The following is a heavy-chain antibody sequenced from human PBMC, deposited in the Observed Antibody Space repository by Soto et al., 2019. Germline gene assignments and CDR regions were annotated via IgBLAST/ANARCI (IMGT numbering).Heavy chain of an antibody. V-gene: IGHV3-23*01. Sequence: GGSLRLSCAASGFTFSSYAMSWVRQAPGKGLEWVSGIRGSGGSTYYADSVKGRFTISRDNSKNTLYLQMNSLRVEDTAVYHCAKEGHYYGSGSYYAYDYWGQGTLVTVSS. CDR2: IRGSGGST. D-gene: IGHD3-10*01. J-gene: IGHJ4*02. CDR1: GFTFSSYA. CDR3: AKEGHYYGSGSYYAYDY.